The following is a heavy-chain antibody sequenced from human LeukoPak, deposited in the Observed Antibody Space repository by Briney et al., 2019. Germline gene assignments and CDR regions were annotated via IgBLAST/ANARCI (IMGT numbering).Heavy chain of an antibody. CDR1: GYTFTSYG. Sequence: ASVKVSCKASGYTFTSYGISWVRQAPGQGLEWMGWISAYNVNTNYAQKLQGRVTMTTDTSTSTAYMELRSLRSDDTAVYYCARAVYYDFWSGYSDYWGQGTLVTVSS. D-gene: IGHD3-3*01. V-gene: IGHV1-18*01. J-gene: IGHJ4*02. CDR2: ISAYNVNT. CDR3: ARAVYYDFWSGYSDY.